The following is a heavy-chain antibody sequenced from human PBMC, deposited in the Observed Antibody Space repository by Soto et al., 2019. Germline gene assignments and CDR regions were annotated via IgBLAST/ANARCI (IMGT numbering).Heavy chain of an antibody. V-gene: IGHV3-23*01. J-gene: IGHJ4*02. CDR2: ISGSGGAT. CDR3: AKSTWDDLPPSF. D-gene: IGHD1-26*01. Sequence: PGGSLRLSCAASGFGLSSYAVSWVRQAPGKGLEWVSVISGSGGATYYADSVKGRFTISRDNSKNTLYLQMNSVRAEDTAVYYCAKSTWDDLPPSFWGQGTSVTLSS. CDR1: GFGLSSYA.